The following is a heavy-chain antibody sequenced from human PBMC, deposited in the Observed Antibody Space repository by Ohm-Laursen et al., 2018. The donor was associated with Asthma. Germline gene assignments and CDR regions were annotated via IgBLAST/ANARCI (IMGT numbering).Heavy chain of an antibody. Sequence: GASVKVSCKVSGYTFTRFAMHWVRQAPGQGLEWMGRINPNSGGTNYAQKFQGWVTMTRDTSISTAYMELSRLRSDDTAVYYCARESRLELSYWGQGTLVTVSS. CDR2: INPNSGGT. CDR1: GYTFTRFA. J-gene: IGHJ4*02. D-gene: IGHD1-7*01. CDR3: ARESRLELSY. V-gene: IGHV1-2*04.